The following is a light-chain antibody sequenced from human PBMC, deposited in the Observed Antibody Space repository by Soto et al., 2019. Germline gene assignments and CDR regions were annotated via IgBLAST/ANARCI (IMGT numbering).Light chain of an antibody. J-gene: IGKJ4*01. CDR2: GAS. CDR3: QQYGSSPWT. CDR1: QSVSSTY. Sequence: EIVLTQSPGSRSLSPGERATLSCRTSQSVSSTYLAWYQQKPGQAPRLLIYGASSRATGIPDRFSGSGSGTDFTLTISRLEPEDFAVYYCQQYGSSPWTFGGGTKVDIK. V-gene: IGKV3-20*01.